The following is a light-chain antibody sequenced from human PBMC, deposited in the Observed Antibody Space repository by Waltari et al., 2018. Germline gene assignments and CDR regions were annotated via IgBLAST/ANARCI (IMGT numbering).Light chain of an antibody. CDR3: QQCNTFSFN. J-gene: IGKJ3*01. V-gene: IGKV1-5*03. CDR1: QNINDL. CDR2: KAS. Sequence: DGQMTLFPSSLSASVVDRITITCRASQNINDLFAWYQQKPGKAPRLLIQKASILESGVPSRFSGSGSGTEFTLTISSLQPDDFATYYCQQCNTFSFNFGPGTTVVI.